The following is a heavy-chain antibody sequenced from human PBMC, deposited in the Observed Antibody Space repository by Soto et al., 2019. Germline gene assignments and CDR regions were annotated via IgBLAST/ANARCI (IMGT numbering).Heavy chain of an antibody. J-gene: IGHJ4*02. D-gene: IGHD1-26*01. CDR3: VREVGMGGGYFDY. Sequence: QVQLQESGPGLVKPSETLSLTCTVSGDSISSGFYWNWVRQHPSKGLEWIGYIDHSGRTYYNPSLKSRVKMSVDTSNDAFSWKLNSVTAADTAVYFCVREVGMGGGYFDYWGRGTQVAVTS. CDR2: IDHSGRT. V-gene: IGHV4-31*03. CDR1: GDSISSGFY.